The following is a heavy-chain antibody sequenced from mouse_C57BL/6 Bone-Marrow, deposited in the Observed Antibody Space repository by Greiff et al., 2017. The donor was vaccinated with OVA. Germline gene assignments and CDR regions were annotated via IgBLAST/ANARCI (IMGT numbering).Heavy chain of an antibody. CDR3: ASYGNYVAYAMDY. Sequence: EVQLVESGGGLVKPGGSLKLSCAASGFTFSDYGMHWVRQAPEKGLEWVAYISSGSSTIYYADTVKGRFTISRDNAKNTLFLQMTSLRSEDTAMYYCASYGNYVAYAMDYWGQGTSVTVSS. CDR1: GFTFSDYG. D-gene: IGHD2-1*01. J-gene: IGHJ4*01. CDR2: ISSGSSTI. V-gene: IGHV5-17*01.